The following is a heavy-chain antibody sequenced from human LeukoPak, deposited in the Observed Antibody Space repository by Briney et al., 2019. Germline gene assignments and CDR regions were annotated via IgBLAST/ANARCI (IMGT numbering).Heavy chain of an antibody. Sequence: SETLSLTYTVSGGSISSSSYYWGWIRQPPGKGLEWIGSIYYSGSTYYNPSLKSRVTISVDTSKNQFSLKLSSVTAADTAVYYCARHDGTRYFDWSPYMDVWGKGTTVTVSS. CDR3: ARHDGTRYFDWSPYMDV. CDR2: IYYSGST. D-gene: IGHD3-9*01. V-gene: IGHV4-39*01. CDR1: GGSISSSSYY. J-gene: IGHJ6*03.